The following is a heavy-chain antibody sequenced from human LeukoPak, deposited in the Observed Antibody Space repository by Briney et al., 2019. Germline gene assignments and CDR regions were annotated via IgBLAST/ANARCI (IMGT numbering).Heavy chain of an antibody. CDR3: AREIVQAGEYYYDSSGYYRDAFDI. CDR1: GGAFSSYA. CDR2: IIPIFGTA. V-gene: IGHV1-69*01. J-gene: IGHJ3*02. Sequence: SVKVSCKASGGAFSSYAISWVRQAPGQGLEWMGGIIPIFGTANYAQKFQGRVTITADESTSTAYMELSSLRSEDTAVYYCAREIVQAGEYYYDSSGYYRDAFDIWGQGTMVTVSS. D-gene: IGHD3-22*01.